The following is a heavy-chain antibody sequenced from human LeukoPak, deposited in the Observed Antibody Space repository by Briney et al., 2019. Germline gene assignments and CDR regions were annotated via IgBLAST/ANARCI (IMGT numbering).Heavy chain of an antibody. J-gene: IGHJ4*02. V-gene: IGHV4-34*01. CDR1: GGSFSGYY. D-gene: IGHD2-15*01. CDR3: ARGDKDVGLVAATLDY. Sequence: AETLSLTCAVYGGSFSGYYWSWIRQPPGEGLEWMGEMDHSGSHNYKPSLKSRVTIPEETPKNRFSLKLSSVTAADTAVYYCARGDKDVGLVAATLDYGGEGTLVTV. CDR2: MDHSGSH.